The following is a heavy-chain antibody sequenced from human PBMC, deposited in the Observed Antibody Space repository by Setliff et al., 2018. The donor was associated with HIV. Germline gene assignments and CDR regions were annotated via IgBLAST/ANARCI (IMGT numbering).Heavy chain of an antibody. CDR1: GGSFSGYY. CDR2: INHSGST. CDR3: ARRSDFWSEGDAFDI. D-gene: IGHD3-3*01. V-gene: IGHV4-34*01. Sequence: SETLSLTCAVYGGSFSGYYWSWIRQPPGKGLEWIGEINHSGSTNYNPSLKSRVTISVDTSKNQFSLELSSVTAADTAVYYCARRSDFWSEGDAFDIWGQGTMVTVSS. J-gene: IGHJ3*02.